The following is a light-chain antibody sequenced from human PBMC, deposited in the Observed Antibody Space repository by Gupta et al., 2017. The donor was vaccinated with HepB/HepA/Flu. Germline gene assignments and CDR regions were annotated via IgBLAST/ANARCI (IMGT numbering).Light chain of an antibody. CDR3: SSFTSSNTVI. J-gene: IGLJ2*01. CDR2: DVS. CDR1: SSDVGGYNY. V-gene: IGLV2-14*01. Sequence: QSALTQPASVSGSPGPSITISCTGTSSDVGGYNYVSWYQQHPGKGPKVMIYDVSNRPSGISNRFSGSKSGNTASLTISGRQAEDEADYYCSSFTSSNTVIFGGGTKLTVL.